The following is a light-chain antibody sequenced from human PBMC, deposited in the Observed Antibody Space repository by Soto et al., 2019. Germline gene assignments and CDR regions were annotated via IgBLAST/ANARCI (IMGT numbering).Light chain of an antibody. V-gene: IGKV3D-20*02. CDR3: QQRSNWPPIT. CDR2: GAS. CDR1: QSVSSSY. Sequence: TQSPCTLALSTGERATLSCRASQSVSSSYLAWYQQKPGQAPRLLIYGASSRATGIPDRFSGSGSGTDFTLTISSLQPEDAAVYYCQQRSNWPPITFGQGTRLDI. J-gene: IGKJ5*01.